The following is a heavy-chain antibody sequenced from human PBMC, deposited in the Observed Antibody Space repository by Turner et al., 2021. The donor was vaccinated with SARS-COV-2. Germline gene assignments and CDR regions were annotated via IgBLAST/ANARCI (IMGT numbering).Heavy chain of an antibody. Sequence: QVQLQQWGAGLLKPSETLSVTCAVSGTSVSAFYWSWIRQPPGKGLEWIGDVNHRGATNYNPSLNSRVSISVDMSKNQFSLRLTSVTAADTAVYYCARPYEGSDRGWFDPWGQGTLVTVS. J-gene: IGHJ5*02. CDR3: ARPYEGSDRGWFDP. V-gene: IGHV4-34*01. CDR2: VNHRGAT. D-gene: IGHD5-12*01. CDR1: GTSVSAFY.